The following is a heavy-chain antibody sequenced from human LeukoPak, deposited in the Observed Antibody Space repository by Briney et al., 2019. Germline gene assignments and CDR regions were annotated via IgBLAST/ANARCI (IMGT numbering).Heavy chain of an antibody. V-gene: IGHV4-59*06. CDR2: NYYSGST. J-gene: IGHJ6*02. D-gene: IGHD2-15*01. Sequence: SETLSLTCTVSGGSISSYYWSWIRQHPGKGLEWIGYNYYSGSTYYNPSLKSRVTISVDTSKNQFSLKLSSVTAADTAVYYCARGGYYYYGMDVWGQGTTVTVSS. CDR1: GGSISSYY. CDR3: ARGGYYYYGMDV.